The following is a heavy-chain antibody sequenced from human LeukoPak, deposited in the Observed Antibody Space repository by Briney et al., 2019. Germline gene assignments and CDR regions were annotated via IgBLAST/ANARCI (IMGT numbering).Heavy chain of an antibody. Sequence: SETLSLTCTVSAGSISSYYWRWIRQPAGEGLGWLGRIYTSGSPNYNPSLKSRVTISVDTSKNQFSLMLSSVTAADTAVYYCARDATAIFGVVITNWFDPWGQGTQVTVCS. J-gene: IGHJ5*02. V-gene: IGHV4-4*07. CDR1: AGSISSYY. CDR3: ARDATAIFGVVITNWFDP. CDR2: IYTSGSP. D-gene: IGHD3-3*01.